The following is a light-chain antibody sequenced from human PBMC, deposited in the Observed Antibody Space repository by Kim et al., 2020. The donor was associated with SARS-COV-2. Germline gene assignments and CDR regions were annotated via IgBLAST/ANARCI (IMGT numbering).Light chain of an antibody. CDR3: QQYNNWPPIT. Sequence: PGERDTLSCRASQSVSNYVAWFQQKPGQAPRLIMYGASTRATGIPARFSGSGSGTEFTLTITSLQSEDFAVYYCQQYNNWPPITFGQGTRLEI. CDR1: QSVSNY. CDR2: GAS. J-gene: IGKJ5*01. V-gene: IGKV3-15*01.